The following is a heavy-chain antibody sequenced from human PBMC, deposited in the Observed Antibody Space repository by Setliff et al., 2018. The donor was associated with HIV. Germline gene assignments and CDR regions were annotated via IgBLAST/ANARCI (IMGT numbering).Heavy chain of an antibody. CDR3: TVHASEVTLGH. D-gene: IGHD2-21*02. J-gene: IGHJ4*02. Sequence: PGGSLRLSCAASGLTFSSYSMNWVRQAPGKGLEWVGRIKSKTNGETTNYAAPVKGRFTISRDDSKTTLFLQMNSLKTEDTAVYYCTVHASEVTLGHWGQGTLVTVSS. V-gene: IGHV3-15*01. CDR1: GLTFSSYS. CDR2: IKSKTNGETT.